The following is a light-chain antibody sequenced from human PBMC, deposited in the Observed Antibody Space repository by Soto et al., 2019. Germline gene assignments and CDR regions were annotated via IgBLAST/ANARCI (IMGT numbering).Light chain of an antibody. J-gene: IGKJ5*01. Sequence: IALTTAPGTLSSSTQESTTLSWRSLQSVSTNYLARYPQKPGQAPRLPTYGASRRATGIPDRVTGSGSGTDFTLTISRLEPEDFAVYYCQQYGNSQGITFGQATRLEIK. CDR1: QSVSTNY. CDR3: QQYGNSQGIT. CDR2: GAS. V-gene: IGKV3-20*01.